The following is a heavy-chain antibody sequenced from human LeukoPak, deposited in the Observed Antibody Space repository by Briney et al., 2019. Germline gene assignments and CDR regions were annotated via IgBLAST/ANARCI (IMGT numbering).Heavy chain of an antibody. D-gene: IGHD3-22*01. V-gene: IGHV1-8*01. Sequence: GASVKVSCKASGYTFTSYDINWVRQATGQGLEWMGWMNPNSGNTGYAQKFQGRVTMTRNTSISTAYMELSSLRSGDTAVYYCARGGTYYYDSSGYYYVPRRDYYMDVWGKGTTVTVSS. CDR3: ARGGTYYYDSSGYYYVPRRDYYMDV. CDR2: MNPNSGNT. CDR1: GYTFTSYD. J-gene: IGHJ6*03.